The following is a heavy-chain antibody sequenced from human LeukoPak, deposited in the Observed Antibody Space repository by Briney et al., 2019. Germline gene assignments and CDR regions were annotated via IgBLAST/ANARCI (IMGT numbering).Heavy chain of an antibody. J-gene: IGHJ5*02. CDR2: INSDGSSF. CDR1: GFTFNTYW. Sequence: GGSLRLSCAASGFTFNTYWMHWVRQAPGKGLVWVSRINSDGSSFSYADSVKGRFTISRDNAKNTLYLQMNSLRVEDTAVSYCARAWQLTAWGPGTLVTVSS. D-gene: IGHD4-23*01. CDR3: ARAWQLTA. V-gene: IGHV3-74*01.